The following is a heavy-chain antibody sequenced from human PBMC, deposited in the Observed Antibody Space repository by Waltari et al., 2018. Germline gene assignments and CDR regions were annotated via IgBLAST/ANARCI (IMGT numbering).Heavy chain of an antibody. D-gene: IGHD2-15*01. CDR2: IIPILGIA. CDR3: ARDNSRSGSYCSGGSCYRDDAFDI. CDR1: GGPFSRSP. Sequence: QVQLVQSGAEVKKPGSSVKVSCKDSGGPFSRSPIRWVRQAPGQGREWMGSIIPILGIANYAQKFQGRVTITADKSTSTAYMELSSLRSEDTAVYYCARDNSRSGSYCSGGSCYRDDAFDIWGQGTMVTVSS. V-gene: IGHV1-69*04. J-gene: IGHJ3*02.